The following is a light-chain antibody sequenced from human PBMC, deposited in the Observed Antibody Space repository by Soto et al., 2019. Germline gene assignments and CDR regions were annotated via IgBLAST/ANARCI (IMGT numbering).Light chain of an antibody. CDR1: QSISSY. J-gene: IGKJ4*01. V-gene: IGKV1-39*01. CDR3: QQSLSAPLT. Sequence: DIQMTQSPSSLSASVGDRVTITCRASQSISSYLNWYQQKPGKAPKLLIYAASSLQSGVPSRFSGSGSGTDFTLTIAGLQPEDSASYFCQQSLSAPLTFGGGTKVEIK. CDR2: AAS.